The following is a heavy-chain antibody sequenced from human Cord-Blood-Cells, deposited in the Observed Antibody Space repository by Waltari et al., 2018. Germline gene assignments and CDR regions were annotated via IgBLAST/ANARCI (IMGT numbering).Heavy chain of an antibody. CDR3: ARASTGGAFDI. CDR2: SIPIFGTA. CDR1: GGTFSSYA. J-gene: IGHJ3*02. Sequence: QVQLVQSGAEVKKPGSSVKVSCKASGGTFSSYAISWVRQAPGQGLEWMGGSIPIFGTANYAQKFQGRVTSAADESTSTAYMELSSLRSEDTAVYYCARASTGGAFDIWGQGTMVTVSS. D-gene: IGHD7-27*01. V-gene: IGHV1-69*01.